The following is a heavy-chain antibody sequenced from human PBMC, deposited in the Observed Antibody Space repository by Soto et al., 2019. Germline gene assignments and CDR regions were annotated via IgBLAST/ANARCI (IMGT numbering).Heavy chain of an antibody. CDR3: ARGSREDFWSGYYVVY. J-gene: IGHJ4*02. CDR2: IYYSGST. V-gene: IGHV4-31*03. Sequence: SETLSLTCTVSGGSISSGGYYWSWIRQHPGKGLEWIGYIYYSGSTYYNPSLKSRVTISVDTSKNQFSLRLSSVTAADTAVYYCARGSREDFWSGYYVVYWGQGTLVTVSS. CDR1: GGSISSGGYY. D-gene: IGHD3-3*01.